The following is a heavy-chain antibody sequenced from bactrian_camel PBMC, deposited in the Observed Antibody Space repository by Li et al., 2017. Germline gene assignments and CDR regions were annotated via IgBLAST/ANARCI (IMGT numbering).Heavy chain of an antibody. D-gene: IGHD5*01. CDR3: VRAASSQMGWADFGY. Sequence: HVQLVESGGGSAQTGGSLRLSCVVSGYNDGDSCMGWFRQAPGKERELVSFISSDGAPTYADSVKGRFTISQDSAKNTVYLQMNSLKPEDTAVYYCVRAASSQMGWADFGYWGQGTQVTVS. CDR1: GYNDGDSC. V-gene: IGHV3S53*01. J-gene: IGHJ6*01. CDR2: ISSDGAP.